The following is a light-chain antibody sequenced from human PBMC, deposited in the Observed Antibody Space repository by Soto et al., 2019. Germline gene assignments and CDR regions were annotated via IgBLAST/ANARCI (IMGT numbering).Light chain of an antibody. CDR1: QSISSMN. Sequence: EIVLTQSPGTLSLSPGERATLSCWASQSISSMNLAWYQQKPGQPPRLLIYGASSRATGVPDRFSGGESGTDFTLIISRLEPEDFALYYCQQYDTSPWTFGQGTRLEI. CDR3: QQYDTSPWT. J-gene: IGKJ1*01. V-gene: IGKV3-20*01. CDR2: GAS.